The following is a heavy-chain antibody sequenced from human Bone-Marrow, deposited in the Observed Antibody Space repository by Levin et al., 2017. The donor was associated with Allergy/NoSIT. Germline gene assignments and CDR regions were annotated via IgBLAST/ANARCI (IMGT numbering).Heavy chain of an antibody. V-gene: IGHV3-48*03. CDR1: GFIFSSYE. CDR2: ISTSGSAI. D-gene: IGHD3-3*01. Sequence: PGGSLRLSCAASGFIFSSYEMNWVRQVPGKGLDWVAYISTSGSAIYYADSVKGRFTISRDNTKNSLYLQMNSLTVEDAAIYYCARDGAIFGGDNFFDYWGQGTLVTVSS. J-gene: IGHJ4*02. CDR3: ARDGAIFGGDNFFDY.